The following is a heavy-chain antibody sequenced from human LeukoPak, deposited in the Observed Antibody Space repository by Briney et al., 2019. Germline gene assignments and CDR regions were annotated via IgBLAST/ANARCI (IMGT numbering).Heavy chain of an antibody. J-gene: IGHJ5*02. D-gene: IGHD3-16*01. V-gene: IGHV4-59*01. CDR1: SGSISSYY. CDR2: IYYSGST. CDR3: ARVLGGGFDP. Sequence: SETLSLTCTVSSGSISSYYWSWIRQPPGKGLEWIGYIYYSGSTNYNPSLKSRVTISVDTSKNQFSLKLSSVTAADTAVYYCARVLGGGFDPWGQGTLVTVSS.